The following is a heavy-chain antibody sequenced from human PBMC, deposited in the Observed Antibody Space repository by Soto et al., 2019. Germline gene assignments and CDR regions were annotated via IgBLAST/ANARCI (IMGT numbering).Heavy chain of an antibody. Sequence: QAQVVQSGPEVRKPGSSVKLPCKASEGTFNSYALAWVRQAPGQGLEWMGGIIPYYNTLNYAQKFQDRVTITADDSTNTVYMELSSLRSDDTAVYFCASGASRWYPYFFDSWAQGTLVTVSS. D-gene: IGHD6-13*01. CDR2: IIPYYNTL. J-gene: IGHJ4*02. CDR3: ASGASRWYPYFFDS. V-gene: IGHV1-69*01. CDR1: EGTFNSYA.